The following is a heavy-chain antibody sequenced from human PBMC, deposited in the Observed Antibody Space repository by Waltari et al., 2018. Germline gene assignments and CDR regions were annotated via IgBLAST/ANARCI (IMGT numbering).Heavy chain of an antibody. J-gene: IGHJ6*02. D-gene: IGHD2-2*01. CDR2: ISDSGVNT. CDR1: GFTFRTCA. V-gene: IGHV3-23*01. Sequence: EVQLLESGGGLVQPGGSLRVSCSAAGFTFRTCAMRWVRQTPGKGLEWVSAISDSGVNTYYADSVKGRFTISRDNSKNTLYLQMNSLRAEDTAVYYCAKYCIYASCPAGAYYGMDVWGQGTTVTVSS. CDR3: AKYCIYASCPAGAYYGMDV.